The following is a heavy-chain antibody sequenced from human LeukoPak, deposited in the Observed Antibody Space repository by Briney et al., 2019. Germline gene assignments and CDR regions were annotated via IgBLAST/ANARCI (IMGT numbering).Heavy chain of an antibody. J-gene: IGHJ4*02. CDR1: GFTFSSYG. D-gene: IGHD3-9*01. V-gene: IGHV3-30*18. CDR3: AKGLPDILTGYFNY. Sequence: PGGSLRLSCAASGFTFSSYGMHWVRQAPGKGLEWXXVISYDGSNKYYPDSVKGRFTISRDNSKNTLYLQMNSLRAEDTAVYYCAKGLPDILTGYFNYWGQGTLVTVSS. CDR2: ISYDGSNK.